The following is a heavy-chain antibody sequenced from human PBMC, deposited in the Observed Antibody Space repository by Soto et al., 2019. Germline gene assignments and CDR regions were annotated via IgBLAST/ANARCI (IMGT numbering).Heavy chain of an antibody. Sequence: EVQLVESGGGLVKPGESLRLSCAASGFTFSSYSMNWVRQAPGKGLEWVSSISSSGTYIYYADSVKARFTISRDNAKNSLSLQMDSLRAADTAVYYCASKNNRANYNSDDAFDIWGQGTMVTVSS. CDR3: ASKNNRANYNSDDAFDI. V-gene: IGHV3-21*01. D-gene: IGHD1-7*01. J-gene: IGHJ3*02. CDR1: GFTFSSYS. CDR2: ISSSGTYI.